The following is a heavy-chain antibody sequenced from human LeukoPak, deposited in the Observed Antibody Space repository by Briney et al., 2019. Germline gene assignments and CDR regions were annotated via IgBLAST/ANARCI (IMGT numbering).Heavy chain of an antibody. Sequence: SETLSLTCTVSGGSISSYYWSWIRQPPGKGLEWIGYIYYSGSTNYNPSLKSRVTISVDTSKNQFSLKLSSVTAADTAVYYCARAYSSGGYFDYWGQGTLVTVSS. CDR1: GGSISSYY. J-gene: IGHJ4*02. D-gene: IGHD6-19*01. V-gene: IGHV4-59*12. CDR3: ARAYSSGGYFDY. CDR2: IYYSGST.